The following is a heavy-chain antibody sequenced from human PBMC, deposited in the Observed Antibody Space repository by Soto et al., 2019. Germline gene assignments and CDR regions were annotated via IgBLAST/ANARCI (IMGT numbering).Heavy chain of an antibody. CDR1: GGIFNNYA. D-gene: IGHD3-22*01. CDR2: IIPVFCTA. V-gene: IGHV1-69*01. Sequence: QVQLVQSGAEVKKPGSSVKVSCKASGGIFNNYAISWVRQAPGQGLEWMGGIIPVFCTANYAQKFQGRVTITADEPTSTAYMELSSLRSEDTAVYYCASRVDSSGSQTDAFDIWGQGTMVTVSS. CDR3: ASRVDSSGSQTDAFDI. J-gene: IGHJ3*02.